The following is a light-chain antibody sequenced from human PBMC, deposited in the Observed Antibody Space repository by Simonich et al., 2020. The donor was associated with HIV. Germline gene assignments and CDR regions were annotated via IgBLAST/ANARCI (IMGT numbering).Light chain of an antibody. J-gene: IGLJ2*01. CDR3: SSYTSSSTVV. CDR1: SSDVGSYNL. CDR2: DGT. V-gene: IGLV2-14*02. Sequence: QSALTQPASVSVSPGQSITISCTGTSSDVGSYNLFSWYQQHPGKAPKLRIYDGTKRPSGVSNRFSGSKSGNTASLTISGLQSDDEADYYCSSYTSSSTVVFGGGTKLTVL.